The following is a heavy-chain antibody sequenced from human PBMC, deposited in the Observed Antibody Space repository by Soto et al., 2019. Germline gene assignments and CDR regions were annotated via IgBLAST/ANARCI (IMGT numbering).Heavy chain of an antibody. Sequence: SETLSLTCAVYGGSFSGYYWSWIRQPPGKGLEWIGEINHSGSTNYNPSLKSRVTISVDTSKNQFSLKLSSVTAADTAVYYCARGGYCSGGSCYSPPYFDYWGQGTLVTVAS. CDR3: ARGGYCSGGSCYSPPYFDY. V-gene: IGHV4-34*01. CDR2: INHSGST. CDR1: GGSFSGYY. J-gene: IGHJ4*02. D-gene: IGHD2-15*01.